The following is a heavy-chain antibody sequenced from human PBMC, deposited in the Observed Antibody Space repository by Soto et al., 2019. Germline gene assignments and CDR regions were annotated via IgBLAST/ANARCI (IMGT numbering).Heavy chain of an antibody. CDR1: GDSISDTRFY. V-gene: IGHV4-39*01. CDR3: PRLGYGYDLGGNWLDS. Sequence: TTENLSLTSSILGDSISDTRFYWGWVRQSPEKGLDWIGSIPHDGHAYYNPCLTTRVTLFADTSRNQFSLTMKSVTVADTALYFCPRLGYGYDLGGNWLDSWGQGALVTASS. D-gene: IGHD3-3*01. CDR2: IPHDGHA. J-gene: IGHJ5*01.